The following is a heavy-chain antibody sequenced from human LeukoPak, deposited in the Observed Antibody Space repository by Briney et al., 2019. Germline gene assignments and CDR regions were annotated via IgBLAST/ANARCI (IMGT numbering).Heavy chain of an antibody. CDR3: AKGKYSSSENWFDP. D-gene: IGHD6-6*01. Sequence: GGSLRLSCAASGFTFDDYAMHWVRQAPGKGLEWVSGISWSSGSIGYADSVKGRFTISRDNAKNSLYLQMNSLRAEDTALYYCAKGKYSSSENWFDPWGQGTLVTVSS. V-gene: IGHV3-9*01. J-gene: IGHJ5*02. CDR1: GFTFDDYA. CDR2: ISWSSGSI.